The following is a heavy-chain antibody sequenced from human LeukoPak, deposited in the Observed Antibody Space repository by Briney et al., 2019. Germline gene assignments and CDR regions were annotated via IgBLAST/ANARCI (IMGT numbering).Heavy chain of an antibody. CDR1: GYTFTSYD. D-gene: IGHD5-18*01. V-gene: IGHV1-8*01. J-gene: IGHJ6*03. CDR2: MNPNSGNT. CDR3: ARVWLWYPHMDV. Sequence: ASVKVSCKASGYTFTSYDINRVRQATGQGLEWMGWMNPNSGNTGYAQKFQGRVTMTRNTSISTAYMELSSLRSEDTAVYYCARVWLWYPHMDVWGKGTTVTISS.